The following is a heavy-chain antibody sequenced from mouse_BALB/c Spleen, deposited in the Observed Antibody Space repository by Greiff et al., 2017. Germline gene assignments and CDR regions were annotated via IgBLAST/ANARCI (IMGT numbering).Heavy chain of an antibody. CDR2: ISSGGSYT. CDR3: TRDRDYGGAYYAMDY. V-gene: IGHV5-6-4*01. D-gene: IGHD2-4*01. J-gene: IGHJ4*01. Sequence: EVQVVESGGGLVKPGGSLKLSCAASGFTFSSYTMSWVRQTPEKRLEWVATISSGGSYTYYPDSVKGRFTISRDNAKNTLYLQMSSLKSEDTAMYYCTRDRDYGGAYYAMDYWGQGTSVTVSS. CDR1: GFTFSSYT.